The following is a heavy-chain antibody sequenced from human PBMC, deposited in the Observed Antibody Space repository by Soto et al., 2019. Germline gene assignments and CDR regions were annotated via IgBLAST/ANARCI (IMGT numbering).Heavy chain of an antibody. V-gene: IGHV4-31*03. CDR1: GDSISSGGYY. Sequence: QVQLQESGPGLVKPSQTLSLTCTVSGDSISSGGYYWNWIRQHPGKGLEWIGYIYYSGSTYYNPSRESRVTISVDTSKNQCSLKLNSVTAADTAVYYCARSVFPWGQGTLVTVSS. J-gene: IGHJ5*02. CDR2: IYYSGST. CDR3: ARSVFP.